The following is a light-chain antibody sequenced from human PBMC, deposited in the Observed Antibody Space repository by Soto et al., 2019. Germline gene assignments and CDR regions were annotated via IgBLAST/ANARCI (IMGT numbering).Light chain of an antibody. J-gene: IGKJ1*01. CDR1: QNIRSR. CDR3: QQYHSYWT. Sequence: DFQMTQSPSTLSASVGDRVTITCRASQNIRSRLAWFQQKPRKAPKLLIYDASSLESGVPQRFSGSGSGTEFTLTINSLQTDDFSTYYCQQYHSYWTFGQGTKVE. CDR2: DAS. V-gene: IGKV1-5*01.